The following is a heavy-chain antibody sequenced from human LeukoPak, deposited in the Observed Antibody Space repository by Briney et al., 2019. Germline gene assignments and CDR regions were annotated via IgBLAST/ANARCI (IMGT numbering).Heavy chain of an antibody. J-gene: IGHJ4*02. D-gene: IGHD4-17*01. CDR1: GFTFSSYS. CDR2: ISSSGSTI. CDR3: ARDRDSGDYTAAPGDY. Sequence: PGGSLRLSCAASGFTFSSYSMNWVRQAPGKGLEWISYISSSGSTINYADSVKGRFTISRDSAKNSLYLQMNSLRDGDTAVYYCARDRDSGDYTAAPGDYWGQGTLVTVSS. V-gene: IGHV3-48*02.